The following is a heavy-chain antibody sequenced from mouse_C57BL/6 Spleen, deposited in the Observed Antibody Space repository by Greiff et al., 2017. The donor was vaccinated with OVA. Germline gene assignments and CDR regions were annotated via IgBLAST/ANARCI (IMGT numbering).Heavy chain of an antibody. Sequence: EVKLMESVPELVKPGASVKISCKASGFSFTDYYMHWVKHSSEKSLEWIGEINPSTGGTSYNQNFKGKATLTGDKSSSTAYRQLTSLTSEDSAVYYCAIATTSYAMDYWGQGTSVTVSS. D-gene: IGHD2-12*01. V-gene: IGHV1-43*01. CDR1: GFSFTDYY. J-gene: IGHJ4*01. CDR2: INPSTGGT. CDR3: AIATTSYAMDY.